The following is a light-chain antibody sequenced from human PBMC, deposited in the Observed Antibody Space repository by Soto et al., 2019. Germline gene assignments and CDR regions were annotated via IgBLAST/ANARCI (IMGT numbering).Light chain of an antibody. Sequence: QSVLTQPPSASGTPGQRVTISCSGSSSNIGSNTVNWYQQLPGTAPKLLIYSNNQWPSGVPDRISGSKSGTSASLAISGLQSEDEADYYCAAWDDSLNGYDFGTGTKLTVL. J-gene: IGLJ1*01. CDR2: SNN. V-gene: IGLV1-44*01. CDR1: SSNIGSNT. CDR3: AAWDDSLNGYD.